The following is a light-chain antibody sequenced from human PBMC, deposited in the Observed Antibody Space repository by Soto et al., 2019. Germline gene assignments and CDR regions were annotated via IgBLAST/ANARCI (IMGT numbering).Light chain of an antibody. CDR3: PQRTNWPLT. V-gene: IGKV3D-20*02. CDR2: GAS. Sequence: IVLTQSPATLSLSPGERSALSCSASRSVSSSYLAWYQQKPGQAPRLLIYGASSRATGIPDRFSGSGSGTDFTLTISSLEPEDFAVYYCPQRTNWPLTFGGGTKVDIK. J-gene: IGKJ4*01. CDR1: RSVSSSY.